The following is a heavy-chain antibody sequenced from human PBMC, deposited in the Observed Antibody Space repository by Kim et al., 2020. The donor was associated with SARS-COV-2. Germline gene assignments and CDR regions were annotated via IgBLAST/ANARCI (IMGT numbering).Heavy chain of an antibody. Sequence: KYYADSVKGRFTISRDNSKNTLYLQMNSLRAEDTAVYYCPRGAISPFDYWGQGTLVTVSS. CDR2: K. CDR3: PRGAISPFDY. J-gene: IGHJ4*02. D-gene: IGHD3-3*01. V-gene: IGHV3-30*01.